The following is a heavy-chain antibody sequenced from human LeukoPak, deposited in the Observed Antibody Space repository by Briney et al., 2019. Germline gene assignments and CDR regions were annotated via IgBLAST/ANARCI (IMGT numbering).Heavy chain of an antibody. J-gene: IGHJ3*02. V-gene: IGHV3-30*02. Sequence: SXGXHXXRQXPGKGLEWVAFIRYDGSNKYYADSVKGRFTISRDNSKDTLYLQMNSLRAEDTAVYYCAKDRRGAFDIWGQGTMVTVSS. D-gene: IGHD6-6*01. CDR2: IRYDGSNK. CDR3: AKDRRGAFDI. CDR1: SXG.